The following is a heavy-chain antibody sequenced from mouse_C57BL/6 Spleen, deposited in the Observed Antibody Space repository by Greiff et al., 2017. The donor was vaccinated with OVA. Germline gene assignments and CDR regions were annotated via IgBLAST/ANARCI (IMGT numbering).Heavy chain of an antibody. CDR3: ARDDYDGVSFAY. Sequence: LVKPGASVKISCKASGYAFSSSWMNWVKQRPGKGLEWIGRIYPGDGDTNYNGKFKGKATLTADKSSSTAYMQLSSLTSEDSAVYFCARDDYDGVSFAYWGQGTLVTVSA. CDR1: GYAFSSSW. J-gene: IGHJ3*01. V-gene: IGHV1-82*01. CDR2: IYPGDGDT. D-gene: IGHD2-4*01.